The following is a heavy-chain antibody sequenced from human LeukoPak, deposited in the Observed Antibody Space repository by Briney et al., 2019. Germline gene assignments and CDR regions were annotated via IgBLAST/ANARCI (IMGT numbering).Heavy chain of an antibody. CDR1: GGSISSYY. D-gene: IGHD1-26*01. CDR2: IYYTEST. Sequence: SETLSLTCTVSGGSISSYYWSWIRQPPGKGLEWIGYIYYTESTNYNPSLKSRVTISVDTSKNQFSLKLSSVTAADTAVYYCARAVGTTTADFDYWGQGPLVTVSS. CDR3: ARAVGTTTADFDY. V-gene: IGHV4-59*01. J-gene: IGHJ4*02.